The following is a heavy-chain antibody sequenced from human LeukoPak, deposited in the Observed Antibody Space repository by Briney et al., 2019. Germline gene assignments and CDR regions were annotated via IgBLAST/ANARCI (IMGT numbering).Heavy chain of an antibody. Sequence: GRSLRLSCAASGFTFSSYGMHWVRQAPGKGLEWVAVISYDGSNKYYADSVKGRFTISRDNSKNTLYLQMNSLRAEDTAVYYCAKHSSLDYWGQGTLVTVSS. CDR3: AKHSSLDY. CDR1: GFTFSSYG. J-gene: IGHJ4*02. D-gene: IGHD6-13*01. V-gene: IGHV3-30*18. CDR2: ISYDGSNK.